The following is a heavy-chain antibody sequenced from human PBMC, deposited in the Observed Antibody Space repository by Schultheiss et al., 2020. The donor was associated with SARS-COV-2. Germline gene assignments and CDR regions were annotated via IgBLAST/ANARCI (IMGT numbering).Heavy chain of an antibody. Sequence: SETLSLTCSVSGGSISSGDYYWSWIRQHPGKGLEWIGHIFYSGNTYYNPSLKSRVTISVDTSKNQFSLKLSSVTAADTAVYFCARDRFRGAIAFYGMDVWGQGTTVTVSS. D-gene: IGHD3-16*01. J-gene: IGHJ6*02. V-gene: IGHV4-30-4*08. CDR1: GGSISSGDYY. CDR3: ARDRFRGAIAFYGMDV. CDR2: IFYSGNT.